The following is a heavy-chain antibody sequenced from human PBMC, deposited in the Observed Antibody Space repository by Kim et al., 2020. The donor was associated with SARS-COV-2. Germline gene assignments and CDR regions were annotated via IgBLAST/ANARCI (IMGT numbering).Heavy chain of an antibody. J-gene: IGHJ4*02. CDR3: AKDTTDYYGSGSYYHYFDY. D-gene: IGHD3-10*01. Sequence: GGSLRLSCAASGFTFSSYGMHWVRQAPGKGLEWVAVIWYDGSNKYYADSVKGRFTISRDNSKNTLYLQMNSLRAEDTAVYYCAKDTTDYYGSGSYYHYFDYWGQGTLVNVSS. CDR1: GFTFSSYG. V-gene: IGHV3-33*06. CDR2: IWYDGSNK.